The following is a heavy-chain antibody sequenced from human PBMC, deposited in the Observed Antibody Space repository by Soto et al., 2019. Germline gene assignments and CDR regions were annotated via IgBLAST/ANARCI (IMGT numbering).Heavy chain of an antibody. J-gene: IGHJ4*02. D-gene: IGHD3-3*01. CDR2: IYYSGST. Sequence: PSETLSLTCTVSGGSISSYYWSWIRQPPGKGLEWIGYIYYSGSTNYNPSLKSRVTISVDTSKNQFSLKLSSVTAADTAVYYCATANDFWSGYYHDWGQGTLVTVSS. CDR3: ATANDFWSGYYHD. CDR1: GGSISSYY. V-gene: IGHV4-59*08.